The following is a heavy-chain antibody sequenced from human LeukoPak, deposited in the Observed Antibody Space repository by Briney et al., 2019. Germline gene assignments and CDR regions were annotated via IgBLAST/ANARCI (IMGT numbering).Heavy chain of an antibody. Sequence: PSETLSLTCAVYGGSFSGYYWSWIRQPPKKGLEWIGEINHSGSTNYNPSLKSRVTISVDTSKNQFSLKVRSVTAADTAVYYCARGHVGSYAYYYYYGMDVWGQGTTATVSS. CDR1: GGSFSGYY. V-gene: IGHV4-34*01. CDR2: INHSGST. D-gene: IGHD2-8*01. J-gene: IGHJ6*02. CDR3: ARGHVGSYAYYYYYGMDV.